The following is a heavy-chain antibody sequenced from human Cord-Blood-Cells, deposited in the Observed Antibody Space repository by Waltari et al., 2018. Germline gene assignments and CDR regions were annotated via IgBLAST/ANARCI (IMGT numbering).Heavy chain of an antibody. J-gene: IGHJ6*02. CDR1: GYTFTSSD. Sequence: QVQLAQSGAEVKKPGASVNVSYKDSGYTFTSSDINWVRHAHGQGLEWMGWMNPNSGNTGYAQKFQGRVTITRNTSISTAYMELSSLRSEDTAVYYCARGVVPAALYYYYGMDVWGQGTTVTVSS. CDR3: ARGVVPAALYYYYGMDV. D-gene: IGHD2-2*01. V-gene: IGHV1-8*03. CDR2: MNPNSGNT.